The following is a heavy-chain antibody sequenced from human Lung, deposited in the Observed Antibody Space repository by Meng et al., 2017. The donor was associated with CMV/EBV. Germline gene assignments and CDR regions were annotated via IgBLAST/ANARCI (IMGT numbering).Heavy chain of an antibody. CDR1: GDSITNHNW. V-gene: IGHV4-4*03. CDR3: LRRSGGSV. D-gene: IGHD3-10*01. Sequence: QAQLRAPGPELVKPPGTLSPTCAVSGDSITNHNWWAWVRQPPAKGLEWIGEIPHRGSSAYNPSLKSRVSMSIDKSKNQFSLKLTSVTAADTAVYHCLRRSGGSVWGQGTLVTVSS. J-gene: IGHJ1*01. CDR2: IPHRGSS.